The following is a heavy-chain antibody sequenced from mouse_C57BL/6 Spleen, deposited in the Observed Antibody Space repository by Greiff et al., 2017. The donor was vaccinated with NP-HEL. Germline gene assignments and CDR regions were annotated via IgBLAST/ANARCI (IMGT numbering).Heavy chain of an antibody. CDR2: ISGGGGNT. D-gene: IGHD4-1*01. Sequence: EVKVVESGGGLVKPGGSLKLSCAASGFTFSSYTMSWVRQTPEKRLEWVATISGGGGNTYYPDSVKGRFTISRDNAKNTLYLQMSSLRSEDTALYYCASTGETGTRAWFAYWGQGTLVTVSA. CDR1: GFTFSSYT. J-gene: IGHJ3*01. CDR3: ASTGETGTRAWFAY. V-gene: IGHV5-9*01.